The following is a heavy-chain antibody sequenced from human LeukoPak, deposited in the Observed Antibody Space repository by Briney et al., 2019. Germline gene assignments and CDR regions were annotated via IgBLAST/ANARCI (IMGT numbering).Heavy chain of an antibody. CDR3: ARDLGIAAAGTDYYYGMDV. D-gene: IGHD6-13*01. V-gene: IGHV3-48*04. J-gene: IGHJ6*02. CDR1: GFTFSSYS. CDR2: ISSSSSTI. Sequence: GGSLRLSCAASGFTFSSYSMNWVRQAPGKGLEWVSYISSSSSTIYYADSVKGRFTISRDNAKNSLYLQMNSLRAEDTAVYYCARDLGIAAAGTDYYYGMDVWGQGTLVTVSS.